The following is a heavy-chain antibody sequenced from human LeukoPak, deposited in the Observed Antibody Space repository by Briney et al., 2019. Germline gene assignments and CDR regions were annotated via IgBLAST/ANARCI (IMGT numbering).Heavy chain of an antibody. D-gene: IGHD2-8*01. Sequence: SVKVSCKASGGTFSSYAISWVRQAPGQGLEWMGGIIPIFGTANYAQKFQGRVTITTDESTSTAYMELSTLRSKDTAVYYCARGPYDVLLVYAFAYWGQGTLVTVSP. J-gene: IGHJ4*02. CDR1: GGTFSSYA. CDR3: ARGPYDVLLVYAFAY. CDR2: IIPIFGTA. V-gene: IGHV1-69*05.